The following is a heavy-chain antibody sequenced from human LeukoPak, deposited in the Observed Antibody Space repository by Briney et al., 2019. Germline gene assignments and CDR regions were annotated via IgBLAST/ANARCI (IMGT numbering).Heavy chain of an antibody. CDR2: IIPIFGTA. D-gene: IGHD3-22*01. CDR1: GGTFSSYA. J-gene: IGHJ4*02. Sequence: SVKVTCKASGGTFSSYAISWVRQAPGQGLEWMGGIIPIFGTANYAQKFQGRVTITADESTSTAYMELSSLRSEDTAVYYCAAVAGPYDSGYYFDYWGQGTLVTVSS. V-gene: IGHV1-69*01. CDR3: AAVAGPYDSGYYFDY.